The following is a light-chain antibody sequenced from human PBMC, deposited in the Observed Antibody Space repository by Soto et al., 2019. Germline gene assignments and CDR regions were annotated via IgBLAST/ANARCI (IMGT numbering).Light chain of an antibody. V-gene: IGKV3-15*01. CDR1: QGVRSL. CDR3: QQYNDWPLT. Sequence: EIVMTQSPATLSVSPGERATLSCRASQGVRSLLAWYQQKPGQAPRLLIYGASTRATGIPARFSGSGSGTEFTFTISSLQSEDFAVYYCQQYNDWPLTFVGGTKVEI. CDR2: GAS. J-gene: IGKJ4*01.